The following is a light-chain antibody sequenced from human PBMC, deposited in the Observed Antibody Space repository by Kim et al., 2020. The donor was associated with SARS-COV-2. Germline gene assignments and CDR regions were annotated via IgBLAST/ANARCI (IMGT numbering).Light chain of an antibody. CDR2: DAS. V-gene: IGKV1-33*01. Sequence: SASVGDRVTITCQASRDISNYLNWYQQTPGKAPNLLIHDASKLETGVPSRFSGSGSGTEFTLPITGLRPEDFATYYCQQYDNVPYSFGQGTKLEI. CDR3: QQYDNVPYS. CDR1: RDISNY. J-gene: IGKJ2*03.